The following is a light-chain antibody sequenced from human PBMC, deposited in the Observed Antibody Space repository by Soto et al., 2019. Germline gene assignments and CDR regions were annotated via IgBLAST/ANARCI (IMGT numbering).Light chain of an antibody. CDR2: KAS. CDR1: QSISSW. J-gene: IGKJ4*01. V-gene: IGKV1-5*03. Sequence: DIQLTQSPSTLSASVGDRVTITCRASQSISSWLAWYQQKPGKAPKLLVYKASSLESGVPSRFSGSGSGTVFTLTISTLQPDDFATYYCQQYEAYPLTFGGGTKVEI. CDR3: QQYEAYPLT.